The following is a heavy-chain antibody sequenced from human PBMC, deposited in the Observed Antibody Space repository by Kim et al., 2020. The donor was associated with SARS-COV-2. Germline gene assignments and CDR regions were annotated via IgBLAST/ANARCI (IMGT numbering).Heavy chain of an antibody. Sequence: SETLSLTCAVYGGSFSGYYWSWIRQPPGKGLEWIGEINHSGSTNYNPSLKSRVTISVDTSKNQFSLKLSSVTAADTAVYYCARGLRVYGDLHPFDYWGQGTLVTVSS. CDR2: INHSGST. V-gene: IGHV4-34*01. CDR3: ARGLRVYGDLHPFDY. J-gene: IGHJ4*02. CDR1: GGSFSGYY. D-gene: IGHD4-17*01.